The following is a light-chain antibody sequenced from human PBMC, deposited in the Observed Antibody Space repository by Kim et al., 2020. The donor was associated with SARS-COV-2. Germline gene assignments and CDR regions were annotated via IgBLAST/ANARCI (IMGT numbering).Light chain of an antibody. CDR3: QQYSRT. CDR1: QSISSW. J-gene: IGKJ1*01. V-gene: IGKV1-5*03. CDR2: KAS. Sequence: PRSASVGDRSNITCRASQSISSWLAWYQQKPGKAPKLLIYKASSLESGVPSRFSGSGSGTEFTLTISSLQPDDFATYYCQQYSRTFGQGTKVDIK.